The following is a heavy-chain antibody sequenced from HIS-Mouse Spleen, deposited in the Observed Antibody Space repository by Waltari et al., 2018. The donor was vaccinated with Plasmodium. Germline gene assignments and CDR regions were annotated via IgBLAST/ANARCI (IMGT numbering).Heavy chain of an antibody. J-gene: IGHJ2*01. CDR1: GFTFSSYW. Sequence: EVQLVESGGGLVQPGGSLRLSCAASGFTFSSYWMSWVRQAPGKGLEWVDNIKQDGSEKYYVDSVKGRFTISRDNAKNSLYLQMNSLRAEDTAVYYCAREFGTGNWYFDLWGRGTLVTVSS. V-gene: IGHV3-7*01. CDR2: IKQDGSEK. D-gene: IGHD7-27*01. CDR3: AREFGTGNWYFDL.